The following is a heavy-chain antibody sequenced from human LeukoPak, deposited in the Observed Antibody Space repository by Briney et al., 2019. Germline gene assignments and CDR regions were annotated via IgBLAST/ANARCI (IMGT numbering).Heavy chain of an antibody. Sequence: PGGSLRLSCAASGFSFSSYAMSWVRQAPGKGLEWVSGISGSDGSTYYADSVKGRFTISRDNSKSTLYLQMNSLRAEDTAVYYCARHLRSYYQYNFDYWGQGTLVTVSS. J-gene: IGHJ4*02. D-gene: IGHD3-10*01. CDR1: GFSFSSYA. V-gene: IGHV3-23*01. CDR3: ARHLRSYYQYNFDY. CDR2: ISGSDGST.